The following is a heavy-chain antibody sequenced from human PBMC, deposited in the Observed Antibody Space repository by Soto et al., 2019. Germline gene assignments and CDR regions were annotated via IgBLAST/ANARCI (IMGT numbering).Heavy chain of an antibody. Sequence: QLQLQESGSGLVKPSQTLSLTCAVSGGSISSGGYSWSWIRQPPGKGLEWIGYIYYSGSTYYNPSLKSRITISIDRSKHQLSLTLSSVTAADTAVYYCARGMTTVTTLDYWGQGTLVTFSS. V-gene: IGHV4-30-2*01. CDR2: IYYSGST. J-gene: IGHJ4*02. D-gene: IGHD4-4*01. CDR3: ARGMTTVTTLDY. CDR1: GGSISSGGYS.